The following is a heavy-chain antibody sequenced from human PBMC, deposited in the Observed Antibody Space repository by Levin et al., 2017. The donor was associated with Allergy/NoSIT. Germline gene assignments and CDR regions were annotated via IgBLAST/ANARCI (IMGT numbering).Heavy chain of an antibody. CDR2: INPNSGGT. J-gene: IGHJ4*02. V-gene: IGHV1-2*02. CDR1: GYTFTGYY. D-gene: IGHD3-22*01. CDR3: AREPPYDSSGSPVVNSVWFDF. Sequence: ASVKVSCKASGYTFTGYYMHWVRQAPGQGLEWMGWINPNSGGTNYAQKFQGRVTMTRDTSISTAYMELGRLTSDDSAVYYCAREPPYDSSGSPVVNSVWFDFWGQGTLVTVSS.